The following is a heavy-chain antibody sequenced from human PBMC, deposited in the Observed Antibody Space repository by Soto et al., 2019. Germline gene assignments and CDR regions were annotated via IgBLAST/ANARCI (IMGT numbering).Heavy chain of an antibody. CDR2: IWYDGTIK. D-gene: IGHD3-10*01. V-gene: IGHV3-33*01. J-gene: IGHJ6*02. CDR3: TRTPSGSDYGMDV. CDR1: GFTFRNYG. Sequence: QVQLVESGGGVVQPGKSLRLSCGASGFTFRNYGMHWVRQAPGKGLEWVAVIWYDGTIKYYSESMKGRFTISRDNSKNTLYLQMDSLRAEDTALYFCTRTPSGSDYGMDVWGQGTTVTVSS.